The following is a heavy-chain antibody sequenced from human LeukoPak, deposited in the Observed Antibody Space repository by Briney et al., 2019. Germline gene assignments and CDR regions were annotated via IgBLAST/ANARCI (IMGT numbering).Heavy chain of an antibody. V-gene: IGHV3-23*01. J-gene: IGHJ5*02. CDR1: GFTSSSYA. CDR2: ISGSGGST. D-gene: IGHD2-21*01. Sequence: GGSLRLSCAASGFTSSSYAMSWVRQAPGKGLEWVSAISGSGGSTYYADSVKGRFTISRDNSKNTLYLQMNSLRAEDTAVYYCAKDGLARGEFDPWGQGTLVTVSS. CDR3: AKDGLARGEFDP.